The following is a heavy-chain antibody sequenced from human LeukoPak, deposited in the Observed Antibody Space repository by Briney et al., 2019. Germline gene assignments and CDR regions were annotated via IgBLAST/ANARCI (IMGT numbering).Heavy chain of an antibody. CDR1: GYTFTSYP. D-gene: IGHD2-2*02. Sequence: ASVKVSCKASGYTFTSYPIHWVRQAPGQRPEWMGIIDASGESTTYAQKFQGRVTSNRDTSTSTVYMELSSLRSEDTAVYYCARGCGDSRCYIVQHWGQGTLVTVSS. V-gene: IGHV1-46*03. CDR3: ARGCGDSRCYIVQH. J-gene: IGHJ1*01. CDR2: IDASGEST.